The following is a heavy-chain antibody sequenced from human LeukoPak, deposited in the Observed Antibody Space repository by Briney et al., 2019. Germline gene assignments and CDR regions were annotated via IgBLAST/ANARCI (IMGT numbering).Heavy chain of an antibody. D-gene: IGHD3-10*01. CDR3: VRESKLYYYGSGSYQAYNWFDP. Sequence: GGSLRLSCAASGFTFSSYEMNWVRQAPGKGLEWVSYITGSGSTIYYADSVKGRFTISRDNAKNSLYLQMNSLRVEDTAVYYCVRESKLYYYGSGSYQAYNWFDPWGQGTLVTVSS. J-gene: IGHJ5*02. CDR1: GFTFSSYE. CDR2: ITGSGSTI. V-gene: IGHV3-48*03.